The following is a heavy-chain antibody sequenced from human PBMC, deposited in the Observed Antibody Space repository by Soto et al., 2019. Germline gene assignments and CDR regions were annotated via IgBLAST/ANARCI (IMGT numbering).Heavy chain of an antibody. CDR2: ISSSSSYI. CDR1: GFTFSSYS. D-gene: IGHD3-10*01. J-gene: IGHJ6*03. CDR3: AGYYYGSGSTGGYYYYMDV. V-gene: IGHV3-21*01. Sequence: EVQLVESGGGLVKPGGSLRLSCAASGFTFSSYSMNWVRQAPGKGLEWVSSISSSSSYIYYADSVKDRFTISRDNAKNSLYLQMKSLRAEDTAVYYCAGYYYGSGSTGGYYYYMDVWGKGTTVTVSS.